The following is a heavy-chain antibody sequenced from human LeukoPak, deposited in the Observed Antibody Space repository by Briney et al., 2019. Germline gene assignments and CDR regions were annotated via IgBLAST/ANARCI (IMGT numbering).Heavy chain of an antibody. D-gene: IGHD5-24*01. J-gene: IGHJ4*02. CDR3: AREDKATIYD. CDR2: ISSSSSYT. Sequence: TGGSLRLSCAASGFTFSDYYMSWIRQAPGKGLEWVPYISSSSSYTNYADSVKGRFTISRDNAKNSLYLQMNSLRAEDTAVYYCAREDKATIYDWGQGTLVTVSS. CDR1: GFTFSDYY. V-gene: IGHV3-11*05.